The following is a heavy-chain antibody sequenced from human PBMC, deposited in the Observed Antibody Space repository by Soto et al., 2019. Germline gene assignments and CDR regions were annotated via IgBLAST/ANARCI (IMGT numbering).Heavy chain of an antibody. CDR2: INPQTGGT. CDR1: GYTFTGYY. V-gene: IGHV1-2*02. J-gene: IGHJ6*02. D-gene: IGHD2-2*01. Sequence: ASVKVSCKASGYTFTGYYIHWVREAPGQGLEWMGWINPQTGGTSYAQKFQGRVTLSRDTSINTAYLELSRLTFDDAAVYFCARERYQVISDGMDVWGQGTTVTSP. CDR3: ARERYQVISDGMDV.